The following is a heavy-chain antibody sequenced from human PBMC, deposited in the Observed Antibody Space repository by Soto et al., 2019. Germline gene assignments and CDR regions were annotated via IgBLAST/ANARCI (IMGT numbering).Heavy chain of an antibody. CDR3: ARVVDYYDPYYYYGMDV. CDR2: ISSSSSTI. V-gene: IGHV3-48*04. CDR1: GFTFSSYS. D-gene: IGHD3-22*01. J-gene: IGHJ6*02. Sequence: GGSLRLSCAASGFTFSSYSMNWVRQAPGKGLEWVSYISSSSSTIYYADSVKGRFTISRDNAKNSLYLQMNSLRAEDTAVYYCARVVDYYDPYYYYGMDVWGQGTTVTVSS.